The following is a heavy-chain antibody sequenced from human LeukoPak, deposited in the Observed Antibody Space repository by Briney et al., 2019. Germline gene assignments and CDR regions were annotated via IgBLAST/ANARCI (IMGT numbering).Heavy chain of an antibody. CDR1: GGSISSYY. V-gene: IGHV4-4*07. D-gene: IGHD6-25*01. CDR2: IYTSGST. CDR3: ARPSHSGYLDGGAFDI. J-gene: IGHJ3*02. Sequence: PSETLSLTCTVSGGSISSYYWSWIRQPAGKGLEWIGRIYTSGSTNYNPPLKSRVTMSVDTSKNQFSLKLSSVTAADTAVYYCARPSHSGYLDGGAFDIWGQGTMLTVSS.